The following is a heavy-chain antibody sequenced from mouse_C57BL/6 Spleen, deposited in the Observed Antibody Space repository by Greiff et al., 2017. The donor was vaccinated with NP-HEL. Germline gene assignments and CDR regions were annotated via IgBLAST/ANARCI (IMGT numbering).Heavy chain of an antibody. D-gene: IGHD3-3*01. Sequence: VQLQQSGAELVRPGTSVKVSCKASGYAFTNYLIEWVKQRPGQGLEGIGVINPGSGGTNYNEKFKGKATLTADKSSSTAYMQLSSLTSEDSAVYFCARSGQLSDYWGQGTTLTVSS. V-gene: IGHV1-54*01. J-gene: IGHJ2*01. CDR2: INPGSGGT. CDR3: ARSGQLSDY. CDR1: GYAFTNYL.